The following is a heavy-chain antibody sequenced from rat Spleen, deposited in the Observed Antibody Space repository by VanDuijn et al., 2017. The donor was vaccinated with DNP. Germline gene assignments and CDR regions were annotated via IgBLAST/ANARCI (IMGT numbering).Heavy chain of an antibody. Sequence: EVQLQESGPGLVKPSQSLSLTCSVTGYSITSNYWGWIRKFPGSKMEWVGHITYSGRTTYNPSLKSRISITRDTSKNQFFLQLNSITTEDTATYYCARWVYYFDYWGQGVMVTVSS. J-gene: IGHJ2*01. CDR2: ITYSGRT. CDR3: ARWVYYFDY. V-gene: IGHV3-1*01. CDR1: GYSITSNY.